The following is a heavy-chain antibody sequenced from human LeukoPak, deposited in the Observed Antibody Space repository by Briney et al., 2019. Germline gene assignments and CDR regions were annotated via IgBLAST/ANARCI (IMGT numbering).Heavy chain of an antibody. D-gene: IGHD3-10*01. Sequence: GASVKVSCKASGYTFTSYGISWVRQAPGQGLEWMGWISAYNGSTNYAQKLQGRVTMTTDTSTSTAYMELRSLRSDDTAVYYCARGGSGSYYKGNFDYWGQGTLVTVSS. V-gene: IGHV1-18*01. CDR2: ISAYNGST. CDR1: GYTFTSYG. CDR3: ARGGSGSYYKGNFDY. J-gene: IGHJ4*02.